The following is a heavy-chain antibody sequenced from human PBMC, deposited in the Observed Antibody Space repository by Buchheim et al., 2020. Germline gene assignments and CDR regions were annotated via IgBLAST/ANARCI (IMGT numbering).Heavy chain of an antibody. J-gene: IGHJ4*02. V-gene: IGHV4-31*03. D-gene: IGHD6-13*01. CDR2: LYYSGNT. CDR3: ARRSTSGNFDY. CDR1: GDSISSGDYC. Sequence: QVQLQESGPGLVKPSQTLSLTCTVSGDSISSGDYCCTWVRQHPGKGLEWIGYLYYSGNTYYNPSLKSRVTISVDTYKHQVSLKLSSVTAAETAVYYCARRSTSGNFDYWGQGTL.